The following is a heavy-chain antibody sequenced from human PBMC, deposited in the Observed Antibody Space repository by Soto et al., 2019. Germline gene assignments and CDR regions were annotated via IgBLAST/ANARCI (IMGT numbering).Heavy chain of an antibody. Sequence: ASVKVSCKASGYTFSNYVISWVRQAPGQGLEWMGWISAYNGQTRFIQKFQDRVTMTTDTATNTAYMELRSLRSDDTAVYYCARVAPPGATRSPLTSSCMDVWGQGTTVTVSS. J-gene: IGHJ6*02. CDR2: ISAYNGQT. CDR3: ARVAPPGATRSPLTSSCMDV. V-gene: IGHV1-18*04. CDR1: GYTFSNYV. D-gene: IGHD3-3*01.